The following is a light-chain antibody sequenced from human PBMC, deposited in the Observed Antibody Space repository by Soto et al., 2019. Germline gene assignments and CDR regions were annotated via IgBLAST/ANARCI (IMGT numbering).Light chain of an antibody. CDR2: GAS. V-gene: IGKV3-15*01. J-gene: IGKJ1*01. CDR1: QSVSSR. Sequence: EIVMTQSPATLSVSPRERVTLSCRASQSVSSRLAWYQQKPGQSPRLLIYGASTRATGIPDRFSGSGSGTEFTLTISSLQSEDFGVYYCHQYNNLWTFGQGTKVEIK. CDR3: HQYNNLWT.